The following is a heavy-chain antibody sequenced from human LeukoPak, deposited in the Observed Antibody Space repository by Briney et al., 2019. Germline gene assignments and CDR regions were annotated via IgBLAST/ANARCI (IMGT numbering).Heavy chain of an antibody. D-gene: IGHD3-3*01. J-gene: IGHJ4*02. V-gene: IGHV3-23*01. Sequence: GGSLRLSCAASGFTFSNYAMSWVRQAPGKGLDWVSAISGSGGSTYYADSVKGRFTISSDNSKNTLYLQMNSLRAEDTAVYYCAKDFTANYDFWSGYPHWGQGTLVTVSS. CDR1: GFTFSNYA. CDR3: AKDFTANYDFWSGYPH. CDR2: ISGSGGST.